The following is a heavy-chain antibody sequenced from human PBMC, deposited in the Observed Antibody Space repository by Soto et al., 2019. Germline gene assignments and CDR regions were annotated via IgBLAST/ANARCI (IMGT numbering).Heavy chain of an antibody. D-gene: IGHD6-19*01. J-gene: IGHJ4*02. CDR1: GFTVSISY. Sequence: EVQLVESGGGLIQPGESLRLSCAASGFTVSISYMSWVRQAPGKGLEWVSTIYRDGSTYYADSVEGRFTISRDNSKNTLSLQMNSLRAEDTATYYCARGKGIGWYESSDYWGQGTLVTVSS. CDR2: IYRDGST. CDR3: ARGKGIGWYESSDY. V-gene: IGHV3-53*01.